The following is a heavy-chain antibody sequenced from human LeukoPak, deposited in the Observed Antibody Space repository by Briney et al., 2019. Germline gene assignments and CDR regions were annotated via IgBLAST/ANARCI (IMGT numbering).Heavy chain of an antibody. D-gene: IGHD1-1*01. V-gene: IGHV3-21*01. CDR2: ISRASESI. CDR1: GFTFSSYA. Sequence: GGSLRLSCAASGFTFSSYAMSWVRQAPGKGLEWVSIISRASESIFYADSVKGRFTISRDNAKNSLYLQMNGLRAEDTAVYYCARGATDVTRWFDPWGQGTRVTVSS. J-gene: IGHJ5*02. CDR3: ARGATDVTRWFDP.